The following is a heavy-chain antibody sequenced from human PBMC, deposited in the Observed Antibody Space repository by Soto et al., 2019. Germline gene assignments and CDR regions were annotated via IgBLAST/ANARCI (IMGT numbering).Heavy chain of an antibody. CDR2: ISGGGGST. V-gene: IGHV3-23*01. Sequence: EVQLLESGGGLVQPGGPLRLSCAASGFTFSSYAMSWVRQAPGKGLEWVSAISGGGGSTYYADSVKGRFTISRDNSKNTLYLQMNSLRAEDTAVYYCARRSSGWYFDYWGQGTLVTVSS. CDR1: GFTFSSYA. CDR3: ARRSSGWYFDY. D-gene: IGHD6-19*01. J-gene: IGHJ4*02.